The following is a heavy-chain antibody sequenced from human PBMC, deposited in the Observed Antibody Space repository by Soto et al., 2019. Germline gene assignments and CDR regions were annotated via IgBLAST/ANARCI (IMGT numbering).Heavy chain of an antibody. Sequence: PSETLSLTCTVSGGSISSGGYYWSWIRQHPGKGLEWIGYIYYSGSTYYNPSLKSRVTISVDTSKNQFSLKLSSVTAADTAVYYCASSDYGDYQNWFDPWGQGTRVTVSS. CDR2: IYYSGST. D-gene: IGHD4-17*01. CDR1: GGSISSGGYY. J-gene: IGHJ5*02. CDR3: ASSDYGDYQNWFDP. V-gene: IGHV4-31*03.